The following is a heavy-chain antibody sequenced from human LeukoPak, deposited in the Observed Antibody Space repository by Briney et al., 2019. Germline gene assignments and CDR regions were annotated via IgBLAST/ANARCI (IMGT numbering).Heavy chain of an antibody. CDR2: IYYSGST. V-gene: IGHV4-59*01. CDR1: GGSISSYY. Sequence: SETLSLTCTVSGGSISSYYWSWIRQPPGKGLEWIGYIYYSGSTNYNPSLGGRVTISLDTSKNQFSLKVSSVTAADTAVYYCARTSDDYGGYVGAFDIWGQGTMVTVSS. D-gene: IGHD4-17*01. CDR3: ARTSDDYGGYVGAFDI. J-gene: IGHJ3*02.